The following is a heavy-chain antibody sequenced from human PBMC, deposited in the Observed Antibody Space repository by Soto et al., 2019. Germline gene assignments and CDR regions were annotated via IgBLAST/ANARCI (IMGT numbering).Heavy chain of an antibody. CDR3: AREPATEKPEGVDF. CDR1: GYGFTVYY. D-gene: IGHD1-1*01. V-gene: IGHV1-2*02. CDR2: VNPNTGGT. J-gene: IGHJ4*02. Sequence: GSVKVYCKTYGYGFTVYYIHWVRQAPGQGLEWMGWVNPNTGGTKYAQKFHGTVTMTRDTSITTAYLELSRLRSDDTAVYYCAREPATEKPEGVDFWGQGTMVTVSS.